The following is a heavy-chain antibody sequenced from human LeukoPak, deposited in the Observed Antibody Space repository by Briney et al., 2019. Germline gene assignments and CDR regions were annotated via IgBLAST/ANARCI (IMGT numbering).Heavy chain of an antibody. D-gene: IGHD6-19*01. J-gene: IGHJ4*02. CDR1: GFTFSSYA. CDR2: IGGDGGAT. CDR3: AKSGSRDWDYFDY. Sequence: PGGSLRLSCAASGFTFSSYAMNWVRQAPGKGLEWVSTIGGDGGATHYADSVKGRFTISRANSKNTLFLQMISLRAEDTAVYYCAKSGSRDWDYFDYWGQGTLVTASS. V-gene: IGHV3-23*01.